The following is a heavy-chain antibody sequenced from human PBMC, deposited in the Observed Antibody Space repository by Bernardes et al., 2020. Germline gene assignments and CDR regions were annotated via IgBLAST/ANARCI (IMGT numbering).Heavy chain of an antibody. CDR1: GGSFSGYY. V-gene: IGHV4-34*01. D-gene: IGHD3-10*01. CDR3: ATAQFYGSGSYYSP. J-gene: IGHJ4*02. CDR2: INHSGST. Sequence: SETLSLTCAVYGGSFSGYYWSWIRQPPGKGLEWIGEINHSGSTNYNPSLKSRVTISVDTSKNQFSLKLSSVTAADTAVYYCATAQFYGSGSYYSPWGQGTLVTVSS.